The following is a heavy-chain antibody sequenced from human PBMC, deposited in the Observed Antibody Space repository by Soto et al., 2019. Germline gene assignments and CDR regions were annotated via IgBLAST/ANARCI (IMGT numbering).Heavy chain of an antibody. CDR2: INPSSGGT. V-gene: IGHV1-2*02. Sequence: ASVKVSCKTSGYTFSDYYIHWVRQAPGQGLEWMGFINPSSGGTDSAQNFQGRVTLTRDTSISTAYMELSSLRSDDTAVYYCARELGAFEYWGQGTLVTVYS. CDR3: ARELGAFEY. D-gene: IGHD3-10*01. J-gene: IGHJ4*02. CDR1: GYTFSDYY.